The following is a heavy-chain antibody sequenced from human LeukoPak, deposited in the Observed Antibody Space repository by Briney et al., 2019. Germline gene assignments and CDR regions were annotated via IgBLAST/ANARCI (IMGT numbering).Heavy chain of an antibody. V-gene: IGHV4-59*01. D-gene: IGHD6-19*01. J-gene: IGHJ4*02. CDR1: GGSISSYY. CDR2: IDYRGIT. CDR3: TREYSSGWSGTGY. Sequence: SETLSLTCTVSGGSISSYYWSWIRQPPGKGLEWIGYIDYRGITSYNPSLESRVTISVDTSKNQFSLRLSSMTATDTAVYYCTREYSSGWSGTGYWGQGTLVTVSS.